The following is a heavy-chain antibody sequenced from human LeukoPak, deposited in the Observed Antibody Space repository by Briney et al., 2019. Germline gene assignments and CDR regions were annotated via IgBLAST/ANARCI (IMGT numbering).Heavy chain of an antibody. Sequence: SETLSLTCTVSGGPISSYYWSWIRQPPGKGLEWIGYIYYSGSTNYNPSLKSRVTISVDTSKNQFSLKLSSVTAADTAVYYCARQLPNFWSGYYIDAFDIWGQGTMVTVSS. CDR2: IYYSGST. V-gene: IGHV4-59*08. J-gene: IGHJ3*02. CDR1: GGPISSYY. CDR3: ARQLPNFWSGYYIDAFDI. D-gene: IGHD3-3*01.